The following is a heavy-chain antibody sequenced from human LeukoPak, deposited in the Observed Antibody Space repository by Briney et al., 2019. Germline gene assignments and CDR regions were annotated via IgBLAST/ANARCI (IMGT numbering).Heavy chain of an antibody. J-gene: IGHJ4*02. CDR2: IYWNDDK. Sequence: SGPTLVNPTQTLTLTCSFSGFSLTTNGVGVGWIRQPPAKALEWLAVIYWNDDKHYSPFLKSRLTITKDASKEQVVLTVTNMGPVDTATYYCARFQVTGTYRFDYWGQGTLVTVSS. D-gene: IGHD1-7*01. CDR3: ARFQVTGTYRFDY. V-gene: IGHV2-5*01. CDR1: GFSLTTNGVG.